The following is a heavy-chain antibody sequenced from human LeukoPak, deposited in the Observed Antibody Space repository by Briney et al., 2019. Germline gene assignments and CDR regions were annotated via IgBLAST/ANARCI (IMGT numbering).Heavy chain of an antibody. CDR2: IYYSGST. J-gene: IGHJ4*02. D-gene: IGHD2-2*01. V-gene: IGHV4-59*01. Sequence: SETLSLTCTVSGGSISSYYWSWIRQPPGKGLEWIGYIYYSGSTNYNPSLKSRVTISVDTSKNQFSLKLSSLTAADTAVYYCARVTPAAFDYWGQGTLVTVSS. CDR1: GGSISSYY. CDR3: ARVTPAAFDY.